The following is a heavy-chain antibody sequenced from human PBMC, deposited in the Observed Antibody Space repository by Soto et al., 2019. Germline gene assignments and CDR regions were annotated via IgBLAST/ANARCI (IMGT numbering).Heavy chain of an antibody. CDR1: GFTFSGSP. CDR3: TSHLLHTWKYENP. J-gene: IGHJ5*02. D-gene: IGHD1-1*01. V-gene: IGHV3-73*01. Sequence: EMQLVESGGGLVQPGGSLGLSCVGSGFTFSGSPIHWVRQASGKGLEWVGRIRGTGKRDPTAYAESLKGRFSISRDDSKNTAYLEMNSLKIEDTAMYYCTSHLLHTWKYENPWGQGTLVTVSS. CDR2: IRGTGKRDPT.